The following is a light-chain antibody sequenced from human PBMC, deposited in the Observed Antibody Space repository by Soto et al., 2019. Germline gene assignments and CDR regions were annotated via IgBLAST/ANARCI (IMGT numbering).Light chain of an antibody. V-gene: IGKV3-11*01. CDR1: QSVSSY. J-gene: IGKJ5*01. CDR2: DAS. CDR3: QQRSNWPSIT. Sequence: IVLTQSPATVSLSPGERATLSCRASQSVSSYLAWYQQKPGQSPRLLIYDASTRAPGIPARFSGSGTGTDFTLTISSLEPEDSAVYHCQQRSNWPSITFGQGTRLEIK.